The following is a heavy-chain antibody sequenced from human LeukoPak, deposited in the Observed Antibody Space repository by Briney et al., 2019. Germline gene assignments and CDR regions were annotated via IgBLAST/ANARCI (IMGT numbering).Heavy chain of an antibody. CDR3: ARAAYCSSTSCSLYNWFDP. CDR2: IIPIFGTA. D-gene: IGHD2-2*01. J-gene: IGHJ5*02. V-gene: IGHV1-69*13. Sequence: ASVKVSCKASGGTFSSYAISWVRQAPGQGLEWMGGIIPIFGTANYAQKFQGRVTITADESTSTAYMELSSLRSGDTAVYYCARAAYCSSTSCSLYNWFDPWGQGTLVTVSS. CDR1: GGTFSSYA.